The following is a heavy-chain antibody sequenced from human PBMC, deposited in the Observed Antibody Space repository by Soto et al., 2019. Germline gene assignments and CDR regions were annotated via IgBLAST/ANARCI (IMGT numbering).Heavy chain of an antibody. D-gene: IGHD3-22*01. V-gene: IGHV1-69*04. Sequence: SVKVSCKAAGGTFSSYTISWVRQAPGQGLEWMGRIIPILGIANYAQKFQGRVTITADKSTSTAYMELSSLRSEDTSVYYCAREEGYYYDSSGYYNYWGQGTLVTV. CDR1: GGTFSSYT. J-gene: IGHJ4*02. CDR2: IIPILGIA. CDR3: AREEGYYYDSSGYYNY.